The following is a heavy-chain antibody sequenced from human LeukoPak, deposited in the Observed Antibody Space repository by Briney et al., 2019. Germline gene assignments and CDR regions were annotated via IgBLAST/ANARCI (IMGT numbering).Heavy chain of an antibody. CDR2: ISAYNGNT. CDR3: ASPRPNTVTGPFDY. Sequence: ASVKVSCKASGYTFTSYGISWVRQAPGQGLEWMGWISAYNGNTNYAQKLQGRVTMTTDTSTGTAYMELSSLRSEDTAVYYCASPRPNTVTGPFDYWGQGTLVTVSS. CDR1: GYTFTSYG. D-gene: IGHD4-17*01. J-gene: IGHJ4*02. V-gene: IGHV1-18*01.